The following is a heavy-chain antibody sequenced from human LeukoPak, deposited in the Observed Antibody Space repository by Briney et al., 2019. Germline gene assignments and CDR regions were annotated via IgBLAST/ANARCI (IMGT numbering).Heavy chain of an antibody. J-gene: IGHJ4*02. CDR3: ARGTYYYEF. Sequence: GGSLRLSCAASKFTFSDYWMTWVRQTPGKGAEWVAYMNQLGNEKKYLDSVKGRFTISRDNAKNSLYLQMTSLRVDDTAVYYCARGTYYYEFWGQGTLVTVSS. CDR2: MNQLGNEK. D-gene: IGHD3-22*01. V-gene: IGHV3-7*04. CDR1: KFTFSDYW.